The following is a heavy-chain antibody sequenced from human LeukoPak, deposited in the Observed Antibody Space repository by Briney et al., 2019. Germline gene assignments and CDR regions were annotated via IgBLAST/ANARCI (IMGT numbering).Heavy chain of an antibody. CDR3: ARSRDYYYYYMDV. CDR1: GFTFSSYA. J-gene: IGHJ6*03. CDR2: ISYDGSNK. V-gene: IGHV3-30*14. Sequence: GGSLRLSCAASGFTFSSYAMHWVRQAPGKGLEGVAVISYDGSNKYYADSVKGRFTISRDNSKNTLYLQMNSLRAEDTAVYYCARSRDYYYYYMDVWGKGTTVTVSS.